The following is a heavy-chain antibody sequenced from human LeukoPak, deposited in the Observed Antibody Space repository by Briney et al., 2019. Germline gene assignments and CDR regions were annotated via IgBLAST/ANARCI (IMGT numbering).Heavy chain of an antibody. Sequence: SETLSLTCTVSGGSISSYYWSWIRQPAGKGLERIGRIYTSGSTNYNPSLKSRVTMSVDTSKNQFSLKPSSVTAADTAVYYCARDSGRLKDFDYWGQGTLVTVSS. D-gene: IGHD2-15*01. J-gene: IGHJ4*02. CDR2: IYTSGST. V-gene: IGHV4-4*07. CDR1: GGSISSYY. CDR3: ARDSGRLKDFDY.